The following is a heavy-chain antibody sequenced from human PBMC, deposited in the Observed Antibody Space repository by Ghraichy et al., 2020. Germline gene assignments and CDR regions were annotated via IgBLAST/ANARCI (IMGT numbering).Heavy chain of an antibody. CDR2: ISYDGSNK. J-gene: IGHJ4*02. CDR3: ARDRLRYYGSGSYYNPGFPDY. Sequence: GESLNISCAASGFTFSSYAMHWVRQAPGKGLEWVAVISYDGSNKYYADSVKGRFTISRDNSKNTLYLQMNSLRAEDTAVYYCARDRLRYYGSGSYYNPGFPDYWGQGTLVTVSS. V-gene: IGHV3-30*04. CDR1: GFTFSSYA. D-gene: IGHD3-10*01.